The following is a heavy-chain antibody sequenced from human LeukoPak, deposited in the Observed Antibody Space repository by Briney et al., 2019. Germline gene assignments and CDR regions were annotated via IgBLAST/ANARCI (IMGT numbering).Heavy chain of an antibody. D-gene: IGHD3-16*01. CDR3: ARLGALPGLPDY. Sequence: SETLSLTCAVSGYSISSGYYWGWIRQPPGKGLEWIGSIYHSGSTYYNPSLKSRVTISVDTSKNQFSLKLSSVTAADTAVYYCARLGALPGLPDYWGQGTLVTVSS. CDR1: GYSISSGYY. CDR2: IYHSGST. V-gene: IGHV4-38-2*01. J-gene: IGHJ4*02.